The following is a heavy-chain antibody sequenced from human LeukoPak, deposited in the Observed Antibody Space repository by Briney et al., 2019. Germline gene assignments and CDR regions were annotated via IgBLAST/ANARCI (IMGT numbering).Heavy chain of an antibody. CDR2: IYYSGST. J-gene: IGHJ6*03. CDR3: AREFASTLNYYYSMDV. V-gene: IGHV4-39*07. CDR1: GGSISSSSYY. Sequence: SETLSLTCTVSGGSISSSSYYWGWIRQPPGKGLEWIGSIYYSGSTYYNPSLKSRVTISVDTSKNQFSLKLSSVTAADTAVYYCAREFASTLNYYYSMDVWGKGTTVTVSS. D-gene: IGHD3-10*01.